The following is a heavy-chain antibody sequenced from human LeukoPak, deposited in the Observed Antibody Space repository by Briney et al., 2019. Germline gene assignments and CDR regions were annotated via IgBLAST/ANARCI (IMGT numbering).Heavy chain of an antibody. V-gene: IGHV4-30-4*08. J-gene: IGHJ6*03. CDR2: IYYSGST. Sequence: SQTLSLTCTVSGGSISSGDYYWSWIRQPPGKGLEWIGYIYYSGSTYYNPSLKSRVTISVDTSKNQFSLKLSSVTAADTAVYYCARGACSGGSCYSWTYYYYYYMDVWGKGTTVTVSS. CDR3: ARGACSGGSCYSWTYYYYYYMDV. D-gene: IGHD2-15*01. CDR1: GGSISSGDYY.